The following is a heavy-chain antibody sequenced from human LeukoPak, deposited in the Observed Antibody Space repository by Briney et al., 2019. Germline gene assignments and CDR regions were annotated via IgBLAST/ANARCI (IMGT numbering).Heavy chain of an antibody. CDR3: ARGWGLDY. D-gene: IGHD6-19*01. Sequence: GGSLRLSCAASGFTVSSNFMSWVRHTPGVGLEWVSVIYSDGSTYYADSVKGRFTISRDNSKNTLYLQMDSLRAEDTAVYYCARGWGLDYWGQGTLVTVSS. CDR1: GFTVSSNF. J-gene: IGHJ4*02. CDR2: IYSDGST. V-gene: IGHV3-53*01.